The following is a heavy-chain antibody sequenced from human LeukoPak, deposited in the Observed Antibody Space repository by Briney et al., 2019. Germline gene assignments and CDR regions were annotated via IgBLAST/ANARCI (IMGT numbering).Heavy chain of an antibody. CDR3: ARGRDGYNPGYYYYMDV. D-gene: IGHD5-24*01. V-gene: IGHV3-21*01. J-gene: IGHJ6*03. CDR2: ISSSSSYI. CDR1: GFTFSSYS. Sequence: GMSLRLSCAASGFTFSSYSMNWVRQAPGKGLEWVSSISSSSSYIYYADSVKGRFTISRDNAKNSLYLQMNSLRAEDTAVYYCARGRDGYNPGYYYYMDVWGKGTTVTISS.